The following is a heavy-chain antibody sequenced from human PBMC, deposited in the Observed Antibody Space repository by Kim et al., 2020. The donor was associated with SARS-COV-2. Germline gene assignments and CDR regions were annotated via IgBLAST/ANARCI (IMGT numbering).Heavy chain of an antibody. V-gene: IGHV3-23*01. D-gene: IGHD3-9*01. Sequence: GGSLRLSCAASGFTFSSYAMSWVRQAPGKGLDWVSAISGSGGSTYYADSVKGRFTISRDNSKNTLYLQMNSLRAEDTAVYYCAKDMHDILTGYHPLGYWGQGTLVTVSS. J-gene: IGHJ4*02. CDR1: GFTFSSYA. CDR2: ISGSGGST. CDR3: AKDMHDILTGYHPLGY.